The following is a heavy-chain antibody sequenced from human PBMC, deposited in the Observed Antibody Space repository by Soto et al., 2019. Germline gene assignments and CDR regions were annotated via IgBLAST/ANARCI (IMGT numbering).Heavy chain of an antibody. V-gene: IGHV3-15*01. J-gene: IGHJ4*02. CDR3: VTGHRSIGNIVAS. CDR2: IKSKSAGGTT. CDR1: GFTFSNAW. Sequence: EVQLVESGGGLVKPGGSVRLSCAASGFTFSNAWMSWVRQAPGKGLEWVGRIKSKSAGGTTEYDAPVKDRFSITRDQSKKQLYLQTQRPKIDDTAVCYCVTGHRSIGNIVASWGQGARVTVSS. D-gene: IGHD3-22*01.